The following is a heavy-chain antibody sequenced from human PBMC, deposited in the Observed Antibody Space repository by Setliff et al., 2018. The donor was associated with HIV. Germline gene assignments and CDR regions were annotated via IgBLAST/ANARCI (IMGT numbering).Heavy chain of an antibody. CDR1: GGSLQGYY. CDR3: VRSIHGGGSEPFDT. V-gene: IGHV4-4*07. Sequence: PSETLSLTCSVSGGSLQGYYWSWIRQPAGKGLQWIGRIYYVGWSKYNPSLEDRATMSVDTSNNQFSLSLTSVTAADTAVYYCVRSIHGGGSEPFDTWGQGILVTVSS. CDR2: IYYVGWS. J-gene: IGHJ5*02. D-gene: IGHD3-10*01.